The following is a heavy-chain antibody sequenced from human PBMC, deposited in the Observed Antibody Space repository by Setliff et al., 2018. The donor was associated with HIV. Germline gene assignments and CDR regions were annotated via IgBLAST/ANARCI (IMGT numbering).Heavy chain of an antibody. CDR2: FDPEKGET. V-gene: IGHV1-24*01. CDR3: ARGKLWPDY. J-gene: IGHJ4*02. Sequence: GASVKVSCKVSGYTLTKLSIHWVRQAPGKGLEWMGGFDPEKGETVYAQKLQGRVTMTDDTSTDTAYMELSSLRSEDTAVYYCARGKLWPDYWGQGTLVTVSS. CDR1: GYTLTKLS. D-gene: IGHD3-10*01.